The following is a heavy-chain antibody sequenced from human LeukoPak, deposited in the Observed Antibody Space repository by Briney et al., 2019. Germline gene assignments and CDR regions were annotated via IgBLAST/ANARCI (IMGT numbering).Heavy chain of an antibody. Sequence: PSETLSLTCTVSGGSISSSSYYWGWIRQPPGKGLEWIGSIYYSGSTYYNPSLKSRVTISVDTSKNQFSLKLSSVTAADTAVYYCAREGTRWIQLLRPVPFDYWGQGTLVTVSS. D-gene: IGHD5-18*01. CDR2: IYYSGST. CDR1: GGSISSSSYY. J-gene: IGHJ4*02. CDR3: AREGTRWIQLLRPVPFDY. V-gene: IGHV4-39*02.